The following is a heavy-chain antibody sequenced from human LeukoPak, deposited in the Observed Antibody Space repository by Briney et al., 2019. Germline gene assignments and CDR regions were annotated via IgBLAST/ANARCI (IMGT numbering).Heavy chain of an antibody. Sequence: GGSLRLSCAASGLSFSTYVMSWVRQAPGRGLEWVALIGGSGANTYYADSVKGRFTISRDNSKNTLYLQMNSLRPEDTAVYHCARDVATRPDYWGQGTLVTVSS. CDR3: ARDVATRPDY. V-gene: IGHV3-23*01. D-gene: IGHD6-6*01. CDR1: GLSFSTYV. CDR2: IGGSGANT. J-gene: IGHJ4*02.